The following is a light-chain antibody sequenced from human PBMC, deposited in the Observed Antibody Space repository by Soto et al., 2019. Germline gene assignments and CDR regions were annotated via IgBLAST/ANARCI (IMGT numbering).Light chain of an antibody. CDR1: SSDVGGYDY. V-gene: IGLV2-11*01. J-gene: IGLJ1*01. Sequence: QSALTQPRSVSGSPGQSVTISCTGTSSDVGGYDYVSWYHQHPGKAPKLIIYDVIKRPSGVPDRFSGSRSGNTASLTISGLQAEDEADYYCCSYAGSYTYVFGPGTKLIVL. CDR3: CSYAGSYTYV. CDR2: DVI.